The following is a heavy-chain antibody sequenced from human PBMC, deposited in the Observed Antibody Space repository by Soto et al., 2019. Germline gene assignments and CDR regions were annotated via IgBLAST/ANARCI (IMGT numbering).Heavy chain of an antibody. J-gene: IGHJ4*02. CDR2: ISYDGSNK. D-gene: IGHD3-22*01. Sequence: QVQLVESGGGVVQPGRSLRLSCAASGFTFSSYGMHWVRQAPGKGLEWVAVISYDGSNKYYADSVKGRFTISRDNSKNTLYLQMHSLSAEDTAVYYCAKDIPPRHYYDSSGYYHPGWGFDYWGQGTLVTLSS. CDR3: AKDIPPRHYYDSSGYYHPGWGFDY. CDR1: GFTFSSYG. V-gene: IGHV3-30*18.